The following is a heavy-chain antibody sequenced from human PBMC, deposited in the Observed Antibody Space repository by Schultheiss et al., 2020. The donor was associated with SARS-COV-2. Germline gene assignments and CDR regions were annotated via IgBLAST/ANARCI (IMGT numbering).Heavy chain of an antibody. CDR2: IWYDGSNK. D-gene: IGHD4-17*01. J-gene: IGHJ4*02. CDR3: VRVAMTTVTELDY. CDR1: GFTFSSYG. Sequence: GSLRLSCAASGFTFSSYGMHWVRQAPGKGLEWVAVIWYDGSNKYYADSVKGRFTISRDNSKNTLYLQLNSLRVEDTAVYYCVRVAMTTVTELDYWGQGTLVTVSS. V-gene: IGHV3-33*01.